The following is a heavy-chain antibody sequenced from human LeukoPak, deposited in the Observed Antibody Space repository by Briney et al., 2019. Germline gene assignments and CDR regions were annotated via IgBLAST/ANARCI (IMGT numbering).Heavy chain of an antibody. D-gene: IGHD3-16*01. V-gene: IGHV4-38-2*02. Sequence: SETLSLTCTVSGYSISSGYYWGWIRQPPGKGLEWIGSIYHSGSTYYNPSLKSRVTISVDTSKNQFSLRLSSVTAADTAVYYCARDRGGDYVWGSEAFDIWGQGTMVTVSS. CDR1: GYSISSGYY. CDR2: IYHSGST. CDR3: ARDRGGDYVWGSEAFDI. J-gene: IGHJ3*02.